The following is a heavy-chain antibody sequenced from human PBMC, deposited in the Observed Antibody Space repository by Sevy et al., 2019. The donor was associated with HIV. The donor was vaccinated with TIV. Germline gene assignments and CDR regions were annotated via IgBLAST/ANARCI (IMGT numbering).Heavy chain of an antibody. CDR3: ARTNYYEDY. Sequence: GGSLRLSRAASGFTFSSYAMHWVRQAPGKGLEWVAMTSYDGRNKYHADSVKGRFTISRDNSKNTLYLQMNSLRAEDTAVYYCARTNYYEDYWGQGTLVTVSS. V-gene: IGHV3-30*14. CDR2: TSYDGRNK. D-gene: IGHD3-16*01. CDR1: GFTFSSYA. J-gene: IGHJ4*02.